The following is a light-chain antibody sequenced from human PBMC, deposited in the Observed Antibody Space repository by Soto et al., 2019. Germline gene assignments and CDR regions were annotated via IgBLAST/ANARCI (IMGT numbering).Light chain of an antibody. CDR1: QTVSHNSNNKKY. J-gene: IGKJ1*01. CDR3: QQYYSAPWT. CDR2: WAS. V-gene: IGKV4-1*01. Sequence: DIVMTQSPDSLAMSLGERATINCKSSQTVSHNSNNKKYLAWYQQKPGQPPKLLIYWASIRKSGVPDRFIGSGSGTDFTLTITRLQAEVVALYYCQQYYSAPWTFGQGTKVEIK.